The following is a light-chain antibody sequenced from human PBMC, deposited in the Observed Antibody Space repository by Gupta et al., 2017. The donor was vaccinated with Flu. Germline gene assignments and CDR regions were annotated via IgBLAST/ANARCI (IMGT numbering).Light chain of an antibody. CDR3: QQLNTYFT. CDR1: QGISSA. V-gene: IGKV1-13*02. CDR2: DAS. J-gene: IGKJ4*01. Sequence: AIQLTHSPSSLSASVGDRVTITCRASQGISSALAWYQQKPGKAPKLLIYDASSLERGDTSRFGGGGDHKDFTHTSSRRQYEDCAYYYTQQLNTYFTFGRGTKVDIK.